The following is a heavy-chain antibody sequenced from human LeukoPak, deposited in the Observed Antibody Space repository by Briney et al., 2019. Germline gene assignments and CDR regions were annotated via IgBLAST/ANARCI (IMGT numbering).Heavy chain of an antibody. CDR3: ARHRAYSSSSPFDY. CDR2: IYYSGGT. J-gene: IGHJ4*02. V-gene: IGHV4-39*01. CDR1: GGSISSSSYY. D-gene: IGHD6-6*01. Sequence: SETLSLTCTVSGGSISSSSYYWGWIRQPPGKGLEWIGSIYYSGGTYYNPSLKSRVTISVDTSKNQFSLKLSSVTAADTAVYYCARHRAYSSSSPFDYWGQGTLVTVSS.